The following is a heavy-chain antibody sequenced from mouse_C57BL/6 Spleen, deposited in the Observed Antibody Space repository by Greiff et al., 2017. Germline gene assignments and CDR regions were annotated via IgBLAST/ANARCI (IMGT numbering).Heavy chain of an antibody. D-gene: IGHD1-1*01. CDR3: ARREGYGSPLFAY. CDR2: IDPSDSYT. Sequence: VQLQQPGAELVMPGASVKLSCKASGYTFTSYWMHWVKQRPGQGLEWIGEIDPSDSYTNYNQKFKGKSTLTVDKSSSTAYMQLSSLTSEDSAVYYGARREGYGSPLFAYWGQGTLVTVSA. J-gene: IGHJ3*01. CDR1: GYTFTSYW. V-gene: IGHV1-69*01.